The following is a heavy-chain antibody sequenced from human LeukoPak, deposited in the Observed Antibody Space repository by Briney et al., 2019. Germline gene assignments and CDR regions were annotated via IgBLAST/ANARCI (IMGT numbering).Heavy chain of an antibody. V-gene: IGHV1-18*01. CDR1: GYTFTSYS. CDR2: TSAYNGNT. Sequence: ASVKVSCKASGYTFTSYSISWVRQAPGQGLEWMGWTSAYNGNTNYAQKLQGRVTMTTDTSTSTAYMELRSLRSDDTAVYYCARDRVHMVRGVITPTFDYWGQGTLVTVSS. CDR3: ARDRVHMVRGVITPTFDY. J-gene: IGHJ4*02. D-gene: IGHD3-10*01.